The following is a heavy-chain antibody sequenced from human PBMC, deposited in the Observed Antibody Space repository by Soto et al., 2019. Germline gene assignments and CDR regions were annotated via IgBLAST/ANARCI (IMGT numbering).Heavy chain of an antibody. CDR1: GGTFSSYA. Sequence: SVKVSCKASGGTFSSYAISWVRQAPGQGLEWMGGIIPIFGTANYAQKFQGRVTITADESTSTAYMELSSLRSEDTAVYYCARDRLGFLEWLPFDYWGQGTLVTVSS. D-gene: IGHD3-3*01. J-gene: IGHJ4*02. CDR3: ARDRLGFLEWLPFDY. CDR2: IIPIFGTA. V-gene: IGHV1-69*13.